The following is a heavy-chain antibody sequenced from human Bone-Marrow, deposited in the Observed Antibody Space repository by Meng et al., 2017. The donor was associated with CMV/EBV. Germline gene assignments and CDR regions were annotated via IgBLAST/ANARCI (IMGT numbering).Heavy chain of an antibody. J-gene: IGHJ4*02. CDR1: GFTFSSYG. CDR3: VGGVATPAY. V-gene: IGHV3-30*19. D-gene: IGHD4-23*01. Sequence: GGSLRLSCAASGFTFSSYGMHWVRQAPGKGLEWVSVISFDGNTKYYADSVQGRFTISRDNSRNTLNLLMNSLRTEDTAVYYCVGGVATPAYWGPGTLVTVSS. CDR2: ISFDGNTK.